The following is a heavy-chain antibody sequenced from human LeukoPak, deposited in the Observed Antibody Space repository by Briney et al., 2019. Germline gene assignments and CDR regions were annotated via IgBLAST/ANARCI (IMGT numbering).Heavy chain of an antibody. CDR3: AEHGITMIGGV. CDR2: ISAYNGNT. V-gene: IGHV1-18*01. J-gene: IGHJ6*04. Sequence: ASVKVSCKASGFTFTTYGITWVRQAPGQGLEWVGWISAYNGNTNYAQKLQGRVTMTTDTSTSTAYMELRSLRSDDTAVYYCAEHGITMIGGVWGKGTTVTISS. D-gene: IGHD3-10*02. CDR1: GFTFTTYG.